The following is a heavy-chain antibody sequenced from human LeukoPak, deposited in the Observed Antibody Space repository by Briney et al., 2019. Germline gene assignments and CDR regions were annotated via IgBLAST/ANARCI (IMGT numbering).Heavy chain of an antibody. V-gene: IGHV3-13*01. Sequence: PGGSLRLSCVASGFNFSKNDMHWVRQTTERRLEWVSAIGVSGDTYYADPVKGRFTISRENGKNSVYLQMNSLRAGDTAVYFCVKAFDYNGLRGEGGSFDCWGQGALVTVSS. D-gene: IGHD4-11*01. J-gene: IGHJ4*02. CDR1: GFNFSKND. CDR3: VKAFDYNGLRGEGGSFDC. CDR2: IGVSGDT.